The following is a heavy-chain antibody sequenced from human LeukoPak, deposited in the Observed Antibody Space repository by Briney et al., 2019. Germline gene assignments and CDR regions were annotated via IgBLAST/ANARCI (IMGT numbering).Heavy chain of an antibody. CDR1: GGSISNYY. J-gene: IGHJ4*02. V-gene: IGHV4-59*01. CDR3: ARRLTSNYYDSSGYYSYFDY. Sequence: SSETLSLTCTVSGGSISNYYWSWIRQPPGKGLEWIGYIYYSGSTKYNPSLKSRVTISVDTSKNQFSPKLSSVTAADTAVYYCARRLTSNYYDSSGYYSYFDYWGQGTLVTVSS. CDR2: IYYSGST. D-gene: IGHD3-22*01.